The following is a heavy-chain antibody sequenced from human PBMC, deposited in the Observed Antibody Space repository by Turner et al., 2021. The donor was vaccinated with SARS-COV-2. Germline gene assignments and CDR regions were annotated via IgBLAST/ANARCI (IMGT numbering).Heavy chain of an antibody. CDR2: IWYDGSNK. V-gene: IGHV3-33*06. CDR3: AKAGFGYSSGWGYFDY. CDR1: GFTFSRYG. D-gene: IGHD6-19*01. J-gene: IGHJ4*02. Sequence: QVQLVESGGGVVQPGRSLRLSCAASGFTFSRYGMHWVRQAPGKGREWVAVIWYDGSNKYYADSVKGRFTISRDNSKNTLYLQMNSLRAEDTAVYYCAKAGFGYSSGWGYFDYWGQGTLVTVSS.